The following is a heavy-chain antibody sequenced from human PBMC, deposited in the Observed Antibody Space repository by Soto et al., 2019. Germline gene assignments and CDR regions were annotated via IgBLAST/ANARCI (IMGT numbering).Heavy chain of an antibody. CDR3: ARDLRDSSSWFQYYYYYYGMDV. D-gene: IGHD6-13*01. CDR2: IWYDGSNK. Sequence: QVQLVESGGGVVQPGRSLRLSCAASGFTFSSYGMHWVRQAPGKGLEWVAVIWYDGSNKYYADSVKGRFTISRDNSKNTLYLQMNSLRAEDTAVYYCARDLRDSSSWFQYYYYYYGMDVWGQGTTVTVS. J-gene: IGHJ6*02. CDR1: GFTFSSYG. V-gene: IGHV3-33*01.